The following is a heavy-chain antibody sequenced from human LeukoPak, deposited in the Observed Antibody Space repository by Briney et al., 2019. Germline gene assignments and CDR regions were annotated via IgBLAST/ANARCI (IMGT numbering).Heavy chain of an antibody. CDR2: INPNSGGT. D-gene: IGHD3-22*01. J-gene: IGHJ6*02. CDR3: ARTYYYDSSGYYPPRSPHYYGMDV. Sequence: ASVKVSCKASGGTFSSYAISWVRQAPGQGLEWMGWINPNSGGTNYAQKFQGRVTMTRDTSISTAYMELSRLRSDDTAVYYCARTYYYDSSGYYPPRSPHYYGMDVWGQGTTVTVSS. CDR1: GGTFSSYA. V-gene: IGHV1-2*02.